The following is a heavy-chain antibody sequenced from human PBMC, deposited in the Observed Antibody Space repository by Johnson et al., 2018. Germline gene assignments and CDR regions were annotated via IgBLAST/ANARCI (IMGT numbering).Heavy chain of an antibody. CDR3: AKEGVMEWEYYGPFQY. CDR1: GFTFGDYA. D-gene: IGHD1-26*01. V-gene: IGHV3-49*05. J-gene: IGHJ1*01. CDR2: IRSKAYGGTT. Sequence: VQLGESGGGLVKQGRSLRLSCTASGFTFGDYAMSWFRQAPGKGLEWVGFIRSKAYGGTTESAASVKGRFTISRDDSKSIAYQQMNSLKTEDTAVYYSAKEGVMEWEYYGPFQYWGPGTLVTVSS.